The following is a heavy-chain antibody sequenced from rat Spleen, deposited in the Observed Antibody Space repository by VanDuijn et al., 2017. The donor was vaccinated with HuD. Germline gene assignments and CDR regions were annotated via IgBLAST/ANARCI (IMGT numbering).Heavy chain of an antibody. Sequence: EVQLVESGGGLVQPGRSLKLSCAASGFTFSRYWMYWIRQAPGKGLECVSSINPDGGSTYYPDSVKGRFTISRDNAQNTVYLQMNSLRSEDTATYYCAKRDYDGYYPFAYWGQGTLVTVSS. D-gene: IGHD1-12*03. CDR1: GFTFSRYW. V-gene: IGHV5-58*01. CDR3: AKRDYDGYYPFAY. J-gene: IGHJ3*01. CDR2: INPDGGST.